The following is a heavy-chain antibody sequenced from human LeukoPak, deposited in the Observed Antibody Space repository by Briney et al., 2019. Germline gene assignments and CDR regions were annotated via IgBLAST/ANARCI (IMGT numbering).Heavy chain of an antibody. CDR1: GDSISNYY. CDR2: MYNRGST. V-gene: IGHV4-59*01. D-gene: IGHD6-19*01. CDR3: ARAEKAVTGTLDS. Sequence: SETLSLTCTVSGDSISNYYWSWIRQSPGKELEWIGYMYNRGSTIYNPSLKSRVTISTDTSKNQFSLSLTSVTAADTAVYYCARAEKAVTGTLDSWGQGTLITVSS. J-gene: IGHJ4*02.